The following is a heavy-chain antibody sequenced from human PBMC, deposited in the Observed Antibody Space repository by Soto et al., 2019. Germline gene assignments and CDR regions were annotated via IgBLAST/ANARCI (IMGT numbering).Heavy chain of an antibody. J-gene: IGHJ4*02. CDR2: ISGSGGST. Sequence: GALRLSCAASGCTFSSYAMSWVRQAPGKGLEWVSAISGSGGSTYYADSVKGRFTISRDNSKNTLYLQMNSLRAEDTAVYYCAKDLHGSEYVYWGQGTLVTVSS. V-gene: IGHV3-23*01. CDR1: GCTFSSYA. CDR3: AKDLHGSEYVY. D-gene: IGHD3-10*01.